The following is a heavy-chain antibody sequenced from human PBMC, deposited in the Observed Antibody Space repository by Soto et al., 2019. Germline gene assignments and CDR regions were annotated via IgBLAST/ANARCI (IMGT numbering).Heavy chain of an antibody. CDR1: GDSISNVNYC. CDR3: AKGPSGDKVDY. V-gene: IGHV4-30-4*01. Sequence: QVQLQESGPGLVKPSQTLSLTCTVSGDSISNVNYCWSWIRQPPDKGLEWIGHIYNGGSTYSNPSLRGRVTISVDTSKNHSSRNLSSVSAEDTAVYYCAKGPSGDKVDYGGQGTLVTVPS. CDR2: IYNGGST. D-gene: IGHD7-27*01. J-gene: IGHJ4*02.